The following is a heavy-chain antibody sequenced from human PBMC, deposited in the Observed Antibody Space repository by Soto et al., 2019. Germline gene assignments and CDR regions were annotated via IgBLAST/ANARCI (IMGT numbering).Heavy chain of an antibody. CDR3: ARGIDRSGWYGYNWFDP. CDR1: GYTFTSYA. Sequence: QVQLVQSGAEVKKPGASVKVSCKASGYTFTSYAMHWVRQAPGQRLEWMGWINAGNGNTKYSQKFRGRVTITRDTSASTAYMELSSLRSEDTAVYYCARGIDRSGWYGYNWFDPWGQGTLVTVSS. V-gene: IGHV1-3*01. CDR2: INAGNGNT. J-gene: IGHJ5*02. D-gene: IGHD6-19*01.